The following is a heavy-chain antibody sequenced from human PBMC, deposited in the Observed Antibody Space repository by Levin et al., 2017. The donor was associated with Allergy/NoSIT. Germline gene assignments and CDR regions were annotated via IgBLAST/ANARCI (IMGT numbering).Heavy chain of an antibody. D-gene: IGHD2-2*01. J-gene: IGHJ2*01. CDR1: GFTFSSCG. Sequence: GGSLRHSCVASGFTFSSCGFNWVRQAPGKGLEWVAFISSGSDYIYYADSVKGRFTISRDNAKNSLFLQLNSLKAEDSAVYHCARSSVVGSCSSTSCSSFDLWGRGALVTVSS. CDR3: ARSSVVGSCSSTSCSSFDL. CDR2: ISSGSDYI. V-gene: IGHV3-21*01.